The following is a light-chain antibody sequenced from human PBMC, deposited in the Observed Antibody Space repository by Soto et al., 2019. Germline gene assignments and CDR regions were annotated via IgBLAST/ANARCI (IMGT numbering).Light chain of an antibody. CDR1: QSVNSN. CDR3: KQYNNGSLG. J-gene: IGKJ4*01. CDR2: DAS. Sequence: EIMMTQSPATLSVSPGERATLSCRASQSVNSNLAWYQQKPGQAPRLLMYDASTRATGIPARFSGRGSGTEFTLTISSLQSEDFAVYYCKQYNNGSLGFGGGTKVDIK. V-gene: IGKV3-15*01.